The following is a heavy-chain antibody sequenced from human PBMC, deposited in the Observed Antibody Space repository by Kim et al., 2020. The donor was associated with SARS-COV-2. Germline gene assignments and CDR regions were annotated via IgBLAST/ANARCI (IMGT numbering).Heavy chain of an antibody. D-gene: IGHD3-22*01. J-gene: IGHJ4*02. CDR3: ARFASDSSGYSFDY. Sequence: NPSRTDRDTISVDTAKNQFSLKLSSVTAADTAVYYCARFASDSSGYSFDYWGQGTLVTVSS. V-gene: IGHV4-34*01.